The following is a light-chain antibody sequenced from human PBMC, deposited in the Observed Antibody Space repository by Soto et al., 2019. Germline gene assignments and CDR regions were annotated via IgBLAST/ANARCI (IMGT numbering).Light chain of an antibody. Sequence: QSALTQPPSASGSPGQSVTISCTGTSSDVGGYNYVSWYQQHPGKAPKLMIYEVSKRPSGVPDRFSGSKSGNTASLTVSGLQAEDGADYCCSSYAGSNNWVFGGGTKLTVL. V-gene: IGLV2-8*01. CDR3: SSYAGSNNWV. CDR1: SSDVGGYNY. CDR2: EVS. J-gene: IGLJ3*02.